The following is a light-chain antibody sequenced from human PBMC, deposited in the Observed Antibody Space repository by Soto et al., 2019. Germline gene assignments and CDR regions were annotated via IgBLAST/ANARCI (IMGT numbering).Light chain of an antibody. CDR1: QSVSTY. Sequence: DIQMTQSPSSLSASVGDRVTITCRTSQSVSTYLNWYQQKPGEAPKLLIYAASSLKSGVPSRFSGSGSGTDFTLTINSLQLEDFATYYCQQSNSNPTFGGGTKVEIK. CDR2: AAS. V-gene: IGKV1-39*01. J-gene: IGKJ4*01. CDR3: QQSNSNPT.